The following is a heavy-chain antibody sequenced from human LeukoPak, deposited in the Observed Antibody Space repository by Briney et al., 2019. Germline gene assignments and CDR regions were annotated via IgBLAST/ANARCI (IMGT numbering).Heavy chain of an antibody. D-gene: IGHD3-3*01. Sequence: SVKVSRKASGGTFSSYAISWVRHAPGQGLEWMGGIIPIFGTANYAQKFQGRVTITADESTSTAYIELSSLRSEDTAVYYCASLTYYDFWSGYYTWNYFDYWGQGTLVTVSS. V-gene: IGHV1-69*13. CDR1: GGTFSSYA. CDR2: IIPIFGTA. J-gene: IGHJ4*02. CDR3: ASLTYYDFWSGYYTWNYFDY.